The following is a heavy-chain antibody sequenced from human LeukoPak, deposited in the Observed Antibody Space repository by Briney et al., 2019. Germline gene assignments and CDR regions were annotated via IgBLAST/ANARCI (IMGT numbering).Heavy chain of an antibody. CDR1: GGSIGSYY. Sequence: PSETLSLTCTVSGGSIGSYYWSWIRQPPGKGLEWIGYFFYTGNTNYNPSLKSRVTISAGTSKNQFSLKLSSVTAADTAVYYCARVPRGYSYGSYYFDYWGQGTLVTVSS. D-gene: IGHD5-18*01. J-gene: IGHJ4*02. CDR3: ARVPRGYSYGSYYFDY. CDR2: FFYTGNT. V-gene: IGHV4-59*12.